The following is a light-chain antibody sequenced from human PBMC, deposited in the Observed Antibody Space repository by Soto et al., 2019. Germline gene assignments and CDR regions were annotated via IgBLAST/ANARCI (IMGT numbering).Light chain of an antibody. CDR3: QQYNNWPPRSIT. J-gene: IGKJ5*01. CDR2: GAS. CDR1: QSVSSN. Sequence: EIVMTQSPATLSVSPGERATLSCRASQSVSSNLAWYQQKPGQAPRLLIYGASTRATGIPARFSGSGSGTEFTFTISSLQSEDFAFYYCQQYNNWPPRSITFGQGTRLEIK. V-gene: IGKV3D-15*01.